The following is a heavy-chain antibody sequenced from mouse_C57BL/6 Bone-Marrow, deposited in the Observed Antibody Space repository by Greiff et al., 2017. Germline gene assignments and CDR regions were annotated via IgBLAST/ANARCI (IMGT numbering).Heavy chain of an antibody. Sequence: VQLQQSGAELARPGASVQLSCKASGYTFTSYGISWVKQRTGQGLVWIGEIYPRSGNTYYNEKFKGKATLTADKSSSTAYMELRSLTSENSAVYFCERGGIYYDYEYYAMDDWGQGTSVTVSS. CDR3: ERGGIYYDYEYYAMDD. CDR1: GYTFTSYG. J-gene: IGHJ4*01. D-gene: IGHD2-4*01. CDR2: IYPRSGNT. V-gene: IGHV1-81*01.